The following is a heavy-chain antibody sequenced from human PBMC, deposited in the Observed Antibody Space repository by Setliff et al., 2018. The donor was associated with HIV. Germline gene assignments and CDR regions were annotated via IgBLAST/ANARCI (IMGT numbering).Heavy chain of an antibody. CDR3: ARDGEYFDQ. CDR2: TSSSGPT. CDR1: GDSINTHY. Sequence: SCTVSGDSINTHYWSWLRQPAGKRLEWIGRTSSSGPTNPAFKSRVTMSEDTSRNQVSLKLISVTAADSAIYYCARDGEYFDQWGQGVMVTVSS. V-gene: IGHV4-4*07. J-gene: IGHJ4*02.